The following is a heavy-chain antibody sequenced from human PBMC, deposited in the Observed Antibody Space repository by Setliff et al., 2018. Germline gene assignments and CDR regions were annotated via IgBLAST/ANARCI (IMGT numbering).Heavy chain of an antibody. D-gene: IGHD6-13*01. J-gene: IGHJ4*02. CDR2: ILYDGSNK. Sequence: PGESLKISCAASGFTFSSYGMHWVRQAPGKGLEWVAFILYDGSNKYYADSVKGRFTISRDDSKKTLYLQMNSLRAEDTAVYYCAKRGDSSSWLEYWGQGTLVTVSS. V-gene: IGHV3-30*02. CDR3: AKRGDSSSWLEY. CDR1: GFTFSSYG.